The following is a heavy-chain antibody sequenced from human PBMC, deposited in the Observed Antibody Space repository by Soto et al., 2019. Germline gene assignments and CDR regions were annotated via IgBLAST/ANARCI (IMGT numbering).Heavy chain of an antibody. J-gene: IGHJ5*02. CDR2: IYYSGST. V-gene: IGHV4-31*03. CDR3: ARDCSSTSCATNWFDP. CDR1: GGSISSGGYY. Sequence: QVQLQESGPGLVKPSQTLSLTCTVSGGSISSGGYYWSWIRQHPGKGREWIGYIYYSGSTYYNPSLKSRVTISVDTSKNQFSLKLSSVTAADTAVYYCARDCSSTSCATNWFDPWGQGTLVTVSS. D-gene: IGHD2-2*01.